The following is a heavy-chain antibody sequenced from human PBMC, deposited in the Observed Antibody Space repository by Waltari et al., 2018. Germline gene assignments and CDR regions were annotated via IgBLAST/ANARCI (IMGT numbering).Heavy chain of an antibody. Sequence: QVQLQQWGAGLLKPSETLSLTCAVYGGSFSGYYWSWIRQPPGKGLEWIGEINHSGSTNYNPSLKSRVTISVDTSKNQFSLKLSSVTAADTAVYYCARVRRLYDFWSGHLSRGNYFDYWGQGTLVTVSS. CDR1: GGSFSGYY. CDR2: INHSGST. V-gene: IGHV4-34*01. CDR3: ARVRRLYDFWSGHLSRGNYFDY. D-gene: IGHD3-3*01. J-gene: IGHJ4*02.